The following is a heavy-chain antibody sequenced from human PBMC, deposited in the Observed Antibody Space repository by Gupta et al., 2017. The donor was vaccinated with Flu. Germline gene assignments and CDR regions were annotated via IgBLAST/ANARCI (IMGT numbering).Heavy chain of an antibody. Sequence: LSFAASGFDFSRYSMAWVRQAPGKGLEWVSYISSSSSLIHYADSVRGRFTISRDNAENSLYLEMKSLRAEDSAIYYCAKGAVFEDYWGLGTLVTVSS. D-gene: IGHD3-3*01. V-gene: IGHV3-21*01. CDR3: AKGAVFEDY. CDR1: GFDFSRYS. J-gene: IGHJ4*02. CDR2: ISSSSSLI.